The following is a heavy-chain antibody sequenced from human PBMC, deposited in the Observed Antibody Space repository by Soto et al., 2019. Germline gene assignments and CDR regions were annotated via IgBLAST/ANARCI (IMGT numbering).Heavy chain of an antibody. CDR1: GGSISSYY. J-gene: IGHJ4*02. V-gene: IGHV4-59*01. D-gene: IGHD4-17*01. CDR3: ARSYGDYVDY. CDR2: IYYSGST. Sequence: SETLSLTCTVSGGSISSYYWSWIRQPPGKGLEWIGYIYYSGSTNYNPSLKSRVTISVDTSKNQFSLKLSSVTAADTAVYYCARSYGDYVDYWGQGTLVTVSS.